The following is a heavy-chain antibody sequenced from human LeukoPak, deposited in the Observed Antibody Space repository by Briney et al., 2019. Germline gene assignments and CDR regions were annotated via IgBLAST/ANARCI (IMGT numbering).Heavy chain of an antibody. V-gene: IGHV1-46*01. J-gene: IGHJ4*02. CDR3: AAPLLRSTYYYFDY. CDR2: INPSAGSA. D-gene: IGHD3-3*01. Sequence: ASAKVSCKTSGYTFTSYYMHWVRQAPGQGLEWMGIINPSAGSATYAQEFQGRVTMTRDTSTSTVYMELSSLTSEDTAVYYCAAPLLRSTYYYFDYWGQGTLVTVSS. CDR1: GYTFTSYY.